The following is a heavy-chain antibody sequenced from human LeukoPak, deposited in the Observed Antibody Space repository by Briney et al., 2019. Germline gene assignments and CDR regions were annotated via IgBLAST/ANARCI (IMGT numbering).Heavy chain of an antibody. CDR3: AKGMFRGFDY. CDR1: GFTFSSYA. Sequence: GGSLRLSCAASGFTFSSYAMSWVRQPPGKGLEWVSTISGSGGSTYYADSVKGRFTISRDNSENTLHLQMNSPRAEDTAVYYCAKGMFRGFDYWGQGTLVTVSS. CDR2: ISGSGGST. J-gene: IGHJ4*02. D-gene: IGHD3-10*02. V-gene: IGHV3-23*01.